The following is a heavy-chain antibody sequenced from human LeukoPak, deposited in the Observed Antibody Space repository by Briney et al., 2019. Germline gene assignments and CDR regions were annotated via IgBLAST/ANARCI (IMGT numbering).Heavy chain of an antibody. CDR1: GASVGSAGYY. V-gene: IGHV4-61*08. Sequence: KTSETLSLTCTVSGASVGSAGYYWSWIRQPPGGGLEWIGYIYYIRNTNYKPSLKSRVTMSLDPSENQFSLKLNSVTAADTAVYYCARTQSQSGSYRYYFGYWGQGTLVTVSS. CDR2: IYYIRNT. CDR3: ARTQSQSGSYRYYFGY. D-gene: IGHD1-26*01. J-gene: IGHJ4*02.